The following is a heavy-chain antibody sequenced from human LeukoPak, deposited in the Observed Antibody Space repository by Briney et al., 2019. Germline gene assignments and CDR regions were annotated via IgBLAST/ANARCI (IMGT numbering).Heavy chain of an antibody. CDR2: IYYSGST. CDR3: ARGQISGSYRVDY. J-gene: IGHJ4*02. D-gene: IGHD1-26*01. CDR1: GGSISSYY. V-gene: IGHV4-59*01. Sequence: SETLSLTCTVSGGSISSYYWSWIRQPPGKGLEWIGYIYYSGSTNYNPSLKSRVTISVDTSKNQFSLKLSSVTAADTAVYYCARGQISGSYRVDYWGQGTLVTVSS.